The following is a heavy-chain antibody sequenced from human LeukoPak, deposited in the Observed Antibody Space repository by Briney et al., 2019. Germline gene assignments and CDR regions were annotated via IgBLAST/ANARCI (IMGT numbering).Heavy chain of an antibody. D-gene: IGHD6-6*01. Sequence: GGSLRLSCAASGFTFSTYAMSWVRQAPGKGLEWVSIIVGSGGSTYYADSVKGRFTISRDNSKNTLYLQMNSLRAEDTAVYYCARVQIAARSFDYWGQGTLVTVSS. CDR2: IVGSGGST. V-gene: IGHV3-23*01. CDR3: ARVQIAARSFDY. CDR1: GFTFSTYA. J-gene: IGHJ4*02.